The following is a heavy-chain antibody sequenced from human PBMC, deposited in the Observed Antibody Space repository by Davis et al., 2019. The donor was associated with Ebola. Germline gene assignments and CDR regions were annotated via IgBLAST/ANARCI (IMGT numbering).Heavy chain of an antibody. D-gene: IGHD3-22*01. CDR1: GGSFSGYY. V-gene: IGHV4-34*01. CDR2: INHSGST. J-gene: IGHJ4*02. CDR3: ARRAGYYYDSGVDF. Sequence: SETLSLTCAVYGGSFSGYYWSWIRQPPGKGLEWIGEINHSGSTNYNPSLKSRVTISVDTSKNQFSLKLSSVTAADTALYYCARRAGYYYDSGVDFWGQGTLVTVSS.